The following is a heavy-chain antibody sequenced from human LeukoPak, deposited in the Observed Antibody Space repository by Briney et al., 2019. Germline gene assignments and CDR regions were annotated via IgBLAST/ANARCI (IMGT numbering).Heavy chain of an antibody. Sequence: GGSLTLSCAASGFTFSSYWMHWVRQAPGKGLVWVSRINSDGSSTSYADSVKGRFTISSDNAKNTLYLQMNSLRAEDTAVYYCARTVRGVIISLPHFDYWGQGTLVTVSS. V-gene: IGHV3-74*01. CDR1: GFTFSSYW. CDR2: INSDGSST. CDR3: ARTVRGVIISLPHFDY. J-gene: IGHJ4*02. D-gene: IGHD3-10*01.